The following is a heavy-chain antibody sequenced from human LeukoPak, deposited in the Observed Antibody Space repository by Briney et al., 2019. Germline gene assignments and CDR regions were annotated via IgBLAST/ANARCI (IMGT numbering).Heavy chain of an antibody. CDR3: ARVQMATTINNFYFDY. CDR1: GIIFSREG. D-gene: IGHD5-24*01. CDR2: IIPRFGKA. V-gene: IGHV1-69*13. Sequence: GASVKVSCKTSGIIFSREGITWVRQAPGQGLEWMGGIIPRFGKANYPQKFQGRITITADESTSTAYMELSSLRSEDTAVYFCARVQMATTINNFYFDYWGPGTLVTVSS. J-gene: IGHJ4*02.